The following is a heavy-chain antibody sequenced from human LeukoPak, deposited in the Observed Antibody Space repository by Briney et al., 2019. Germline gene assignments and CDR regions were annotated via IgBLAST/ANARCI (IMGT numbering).Heavy chain of an antibody. J-gene: IGHJ5*02. D-gene: IGHD6-19*01. CDR3: ARDGSGWYPTSFHT. Sequence: ASVKVSCKASGYTFTGYYMHWLQLAPGQGLEWMGWINRKNGGTHDAQTSQGRVTMIRDQSTTTSSMELRRLTSGDTAVYYCARDGSGWYPTSFHTWGEGNLVT. V-gene: IGHV1-2*02. CDR1: GYTFTGYY. CDR2: INRKNGGT.